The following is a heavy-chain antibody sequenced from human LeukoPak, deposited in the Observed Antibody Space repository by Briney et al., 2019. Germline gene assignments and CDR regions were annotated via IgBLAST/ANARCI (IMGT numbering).Heavy chain of an antibody. Sequence: GGSLRLSCAASGLTFSSYWMSWVRQAPGKGLEWVANINQDGSQTYYEPSVRGRFTITSDNAKNSMYLQMNSLRAEDTAVYFCATDGRSVKHDFDYWGQGTLVTVSS. CDR1: GLTFSSYW. D-gene: IGHD3-10*01. V-gene: IGHV3-7*03. J-gene: IGHJ4*02. CDR3: ATDGRSVKHDFDY. CDR2: INQDGSQT.